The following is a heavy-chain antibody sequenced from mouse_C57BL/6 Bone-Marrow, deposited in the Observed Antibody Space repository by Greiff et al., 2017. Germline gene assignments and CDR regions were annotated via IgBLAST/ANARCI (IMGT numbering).Heavy chain of an antibody. CDR3: AREDYGNFDV. CDR1: GYTFTSYG. V-gene: IGHV1-81*01. D-gene: IGHD1-1*01. Sequence: QVQLQQSGAELARPGASVTLSCKASGYTFTSYGISWVKQRTGQGLEWIGEIYPRSGNTYYNEKFKGKATLTADKSSSTAYMELRSLTSEDSAVYYCAREDYGNFDVWGTGTTVTVSS. CDR2: IYPRSGNT. J-gene: IGHJ1*03.